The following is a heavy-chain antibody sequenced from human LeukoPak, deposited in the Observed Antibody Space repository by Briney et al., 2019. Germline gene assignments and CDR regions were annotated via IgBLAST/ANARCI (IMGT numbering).Heavy chain of an antibody. D-gene: IGHD2-15*01. V-gene: IGHV3-69-1*01. Sequence: GGSLRLSCAASGFTFSNYAMNWVRQAPGKGLEWVSSITSRSFIYYADSLKGRFTISRDNAQNSLYLQMNSLRAEDTAVYYCARIVDYYYYYMDVWGKGTTVTVSS. CDR3: ARIVDYYYYYMDV. CDR2: ITSRSFI. CDR1: GFTFSNYA. J-gene: IGHJ6*03.